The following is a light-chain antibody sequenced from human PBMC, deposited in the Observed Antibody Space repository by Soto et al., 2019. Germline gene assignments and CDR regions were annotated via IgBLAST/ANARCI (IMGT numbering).Light chain of an antibody. J-gene: IGKJ1*01. V-gene: IGKV3-15*01. CDR2: GSS. Sequence: DTVMTQSPATLSVSPVERASLSCGASQSVGNNLAWYRQKPGQAPRLLVYGSSTRATGVPARFSGSGSGTEFTLTISSLHPDDSAIYYCQQYNSYPWTFGLGTKVDI. CDR1: QSVGNN. CDR3: QQYNSYPWT.